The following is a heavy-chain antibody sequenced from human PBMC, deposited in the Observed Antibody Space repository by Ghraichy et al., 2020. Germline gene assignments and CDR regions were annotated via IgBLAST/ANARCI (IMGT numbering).Heavy chain of an antibody. CDR2: INHSGST. CDR3: ARTLIAYCSGGTCYPFDY. Sequence: SQTLSLTCAVYGGSFSGYCWSWIRQPPGKGLEWIGEINHSGSTNYNPSLKSRVTISVDTSKNQFSLNLSSVTAADTAVYYCARTLIAYCSGGTCYPFDYWGQGTLVTVSS. V-gene: IGHV4-34*01. CDR1: GGSFSGYC. J-gene: IGHJ4*02. D-gene: IGHD2-15*01.